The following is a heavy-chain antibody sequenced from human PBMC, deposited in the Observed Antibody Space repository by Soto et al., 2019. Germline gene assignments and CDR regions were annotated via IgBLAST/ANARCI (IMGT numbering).Heavy chain of an antibody. J-gene: IGHJ4*02. CDR3: ARVLEFRDGYISHFDF. CDR2: IIPMFGTA. Sequence: QVQLVQSGAEVKKPGSSVKVSCKGSGDTFHRHALSWVRQAPGQGLEWMGGIIPMFGTANYAQKFQGRVTITADTSTSTAYMELSSLRFEDTAFYYCARVLEFRDGYISHFDFWGQGTLVTVSS. V-gene: IGHV1-69*06. D-gene: IGHD1-1*01. CDR1: GDTFHRHA.